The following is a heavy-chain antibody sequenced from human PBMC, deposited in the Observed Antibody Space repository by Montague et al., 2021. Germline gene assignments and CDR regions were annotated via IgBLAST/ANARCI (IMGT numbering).Heavy chain of an antibody. D-gene: IGHD2-21*01. CDR3: ALTHHVIPFYFYMDV. CDR1: GFSLTTSGVG. V-gene: IGHV2-5*02. J-gene: IGHJ6*03. Sequence: LVKPTQTLTLTCTFSGFSLTTSGVGVGWIRQPPGKALEWLGVIYWDADKRYSPSLQNRLIITHDASRNQVILTLNDLDPMDTGTYFCALTHHVIPFYFYMDVWGKGTTVTVSS. CDR2: IYWDADK.